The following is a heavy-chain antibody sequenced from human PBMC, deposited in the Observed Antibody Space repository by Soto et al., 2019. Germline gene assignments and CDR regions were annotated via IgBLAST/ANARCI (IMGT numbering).Heavy chain of an antibody. J-gene: IGHJ4*02. CDR3: ARDGSGSYYYYFDY. V-gene: IGHV4-30-2*01. CDR2: IYHSGST. D-gene: IGHD3-10*01. CDR1: GGSISSGGYS. Sequence: SETLSLTCAVSGGSISSGGYSWSWIRQPPGKGLEWIGYIYHSGSTYYNPSLKSRVTISVDRSKNQFSLKLSSVTAADTAVYYCARDGSGSYYYYFDYWGQVTLVTVSS.